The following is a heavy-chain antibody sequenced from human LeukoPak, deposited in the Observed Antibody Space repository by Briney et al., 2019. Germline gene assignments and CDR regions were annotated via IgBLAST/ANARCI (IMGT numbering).Heavy chain of an antibody. V-gene: IGHV3-21*01. CDR3: ARDKSYNWNYAAAFDI. Sequence: GGSLRLSCAASGFTFSSYSTNWVRQAPGKRLEWVSSISSSSSYIYYADSVKGRFTISRDNAKNSLYLQMNSLRAGDTAVYYCARDKSYNWNYAAAFDIWGQGTMVTVSS. CDR2: ISSSSSYI. CDR1: GFTFSSYS. D-gene: IGHD1-7*01. J-gene: IGHJ3*02.